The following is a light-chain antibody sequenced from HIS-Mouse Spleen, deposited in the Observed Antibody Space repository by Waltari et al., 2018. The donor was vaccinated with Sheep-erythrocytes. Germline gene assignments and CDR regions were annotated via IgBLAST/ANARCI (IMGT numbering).Light chain of an antibody. CDR1: QSISSY. CDR2: AAS. CDR3: QQSYSTPIT. V-gene: IGKV1-39*01. J-gene: IGKJ5*01. Sequence: DIQMTQSPSSLSASVGDRVTITCRASQSISSYLNWYQQKPVKAPKLLIYAASSLQSGVPSRFSGSGSGTDVTLTISSLQPEDFATYYCQQSYSTPITFGQGTRLEIK.